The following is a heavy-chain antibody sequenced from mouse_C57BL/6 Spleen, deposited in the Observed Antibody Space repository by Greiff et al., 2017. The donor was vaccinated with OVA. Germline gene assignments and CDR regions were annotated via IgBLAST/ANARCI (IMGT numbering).Heavy chain of an antibody. CDR1: GYTFTSYW. J-gene: IGHJ4*01. D-gene: IGHD2-5*01. CDR3: ATYYSNYVRAMDY. Sequence: QVQLQQPGTELVKPGASVKLSCKASGYTFTSYWMHWVKQRPGQGLEWIGNINPNNGGTSYNQKFKGKATLTVNKSSSTAYMELRSLTSEDSAVYYCATYYSNYVRAMDYWGQGTSVTVSS. V-gene: IGHV1-53*01. CDR2: INPNNGGT.